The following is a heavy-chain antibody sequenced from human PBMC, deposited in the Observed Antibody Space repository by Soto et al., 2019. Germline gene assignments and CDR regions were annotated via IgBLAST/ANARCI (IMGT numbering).Heavy chain of an antibody. D-gene: IGHD3-10*01. CDR1: GYTFTSYG. CDR2: ISAYNGNT. Sequence: QVQLVQSGAEVKKPGASVKVSCKASGYTFTSYGISWVRQAPGQGLEWMGWISAYNGNTNYAQKLQGRVTMTTDTXXXXXXXXXXXXXXXXXXXYYCARXXSIGDVWGQGTTVTVSS. J-gene: IGHJ6*02. CDR3: ARXXSIGDV. V-gene: IGHV1-18*01.